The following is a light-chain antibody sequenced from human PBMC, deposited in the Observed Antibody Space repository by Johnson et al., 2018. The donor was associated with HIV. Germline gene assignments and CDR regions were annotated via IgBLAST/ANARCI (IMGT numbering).Light chain of an antibody. Sequence: QAVLTQPPSVSAAPGQRVNISCSGNISNIESYFVSWYQQLPGAAPTLLIYEDNKRPSGIPDRFSGSKSGATATLGINGLQTGDEADYYCGIWDASLSPLYVFGSGTTITVL. J-gene: IGLJ1*01. CDR1: ISNIESYF. V-gene: IGLV1-51*02. CDR2: EDN. CDR3: GIWDASLSPLYV.